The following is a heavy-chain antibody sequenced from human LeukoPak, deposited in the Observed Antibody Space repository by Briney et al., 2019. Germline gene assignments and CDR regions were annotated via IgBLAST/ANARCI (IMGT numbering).Heavy chain of an antibody. V-gene: IGHV3-23*01. CDR1: GFTFSSYA. CDR3: AKDRNYDILTGYPLFDY. J-gene: IGHJ4*02. D-gene: IGHD3-9*01. CDR2: ISGSGGST. Sequence: GGPLRLSFAASGFTFSSYAMSWVRQAPGKGLEWVSAISGSGGSTYYADSVKGRFTISRDNSKNTLYLQMNSLRAEDTAVYYCAKDRNYDILTGYPLFDYWGQGTLVTVSS.